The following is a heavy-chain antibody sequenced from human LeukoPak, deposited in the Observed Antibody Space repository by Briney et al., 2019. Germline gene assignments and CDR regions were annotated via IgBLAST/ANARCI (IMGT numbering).Heavy chain of an antibody. D-gene: IGHD1-1*01. J-gene: IGHJ4*02. CDR3: ARGSQSTWGFFAY. V-gene: IGHV3-33*01. Sequence: GRSLRLSCAASGFTFSNYGMHWVRQAPGKGLQWVAVIWYDGSNEYYPGSVKGRFTISRDNAHNTLYLQMNSLRAEDTAVYYCARGSQSTWGFFAYWGQGTRVTVSS. CDR1: GFTFSNYG. CDR2: IWYDGSNE.